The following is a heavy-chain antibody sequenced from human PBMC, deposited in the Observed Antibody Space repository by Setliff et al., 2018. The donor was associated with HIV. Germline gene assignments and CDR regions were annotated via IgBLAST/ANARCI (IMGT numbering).Heavy chain of an antibody. CDR1: GYTHTELS. CDR2: FDPEDDET. D-gene: IGHD3-9*01. CDR3: ATSGFYDILTGPTPGVFDI. V-gene: IGHV1-24*01. Sequence: ASVKVSCKVSGYTHTELSIHWVRQAPGKGLEWMGGFDPEDDETVYAEKFQGRVTMTEDTSTETAYMALSSLRSEDTAMYYCATSGFYDILTGPTPGVFDIWGQGTMVTVSS. J-gene: IGHJ3*02.